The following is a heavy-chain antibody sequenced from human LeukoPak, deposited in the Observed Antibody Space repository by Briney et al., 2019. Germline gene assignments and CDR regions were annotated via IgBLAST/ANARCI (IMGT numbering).Heavy chain of an antibody. D-gene: IGHD1-26*01. Sequence: ASVKVSCKASGDTFIRYGISWVRQAPGQGLEWMGWISTGNGNTNYGQKFQGRVTMTRDMSTSTVYMELSSLRSEDTAVYYCARSTYSGSYYWNYWGQGTLVTVSS. J-gene: IGHJ4*02. V-gene: IGHV1-18*01. CDR1: GDTFIRYG. CDR3: ARSTYSGSYYWNY. CDR2: ISTGNGNT.